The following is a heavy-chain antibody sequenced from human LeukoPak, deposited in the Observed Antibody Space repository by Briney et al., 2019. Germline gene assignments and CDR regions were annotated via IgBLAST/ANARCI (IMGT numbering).Heavy chain of an antibody. V-gene: IGHV1-24*01. CDR3: AADRGDYSGSYWTAFDI. CDR1: EYTLTELS. CDR2: FYSEDGEI. J-gene: IGHJ3*02. D-gene: IGHD1-26*01. Sequence: ASVKVSCTVSEYTLTELSMHWVRQAPGKGLEWLGGFYSEDGEIIYAQKFQGRVTMRDDTSTDTAYMELGSLRSDDTAVYYCAADRGDYSGSYWTAFDIWGQGTMVTVSS.